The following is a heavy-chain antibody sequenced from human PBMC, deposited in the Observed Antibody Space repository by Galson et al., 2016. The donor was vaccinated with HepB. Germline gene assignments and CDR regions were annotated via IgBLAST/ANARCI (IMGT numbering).Heavy chain of an antibody. Sequence: SLRLSCAASGFTFSRYGMHWVRQAPGKGLEWVAVIWFDGSNIDYAKSVKGRFTNTRDNSKNTVFLQMNSLRAEDTAVYYCAKGGEGGFDHWGQGALVTVSS. CDR3: AKGGEGGFDH. D-gene: IGHD3-16*01. V-gene: IGHV3-33*06. CDR1: GFTFSRYG. J-gene: IGHJ4*02. CDR2: IWFDGSNI.